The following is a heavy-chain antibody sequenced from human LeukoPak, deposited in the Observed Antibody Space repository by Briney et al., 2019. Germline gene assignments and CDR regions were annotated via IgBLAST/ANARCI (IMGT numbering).Heavy chain of an antibody. J-gene: IGHJ4*02. CDR2: ISGTTNYM. CDR3: VRESGYSFDY. V-gene: IGHV3-21*04. CDR1: GFTFSSYA. D-gene: IGHD3-3*01. Sequence: GGSLRLSCAASGFTFSSYAMNWVRQAPGKGLEWVSSISGTTNYMYYADSVKGRFTISRDNAKNSLYLQMNSLRAEDTAVYYCVRESGYSFDYWGQGSLVTVSS.